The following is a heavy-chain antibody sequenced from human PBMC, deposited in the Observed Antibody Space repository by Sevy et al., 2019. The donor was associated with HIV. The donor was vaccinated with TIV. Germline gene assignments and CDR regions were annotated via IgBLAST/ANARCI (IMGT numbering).Heavy chain of an antibody. CDR2: IYHSGST. Sequence: SETLSLTCTVSGGSVSAYYWDRIRQPAGKGLEWIGRIYHSGSTNYSPSLKSRLTMSIDASKNQFSLNLRSVTAADTAVYYCARDPRSYFDSWGQGILVTVSS. CDR3: ARDPRSYFDS. CDR1: GGSVSAYY. J-gene: IGHJ4*02. V-gene: IGHV4-4*07.